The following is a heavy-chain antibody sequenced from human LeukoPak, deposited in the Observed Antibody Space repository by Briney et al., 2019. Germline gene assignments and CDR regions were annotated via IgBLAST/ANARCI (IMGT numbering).Heavy chain of an antibody. CDR2: IFHSGST. Sequence: PSDALSLTCTVSGVSISNYYWTWLRQPPGEGVEWIAYIFHSGSTKYNPTLQSRVTISVDTSKIRFSLKLSSVTAADTAVYYCARHSPTYYDFDYWGQGTLVIASS. CDR3: ARHSPTYYDFDY. CDR1: GVSISNYY. V-gene: IGHV4-59*08. D-gene: IGHD3-10*01. J-gene: IGHJ4*02.